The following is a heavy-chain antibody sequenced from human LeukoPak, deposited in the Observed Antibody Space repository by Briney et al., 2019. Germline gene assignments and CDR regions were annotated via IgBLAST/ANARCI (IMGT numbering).Heavy chain of an antibody. CDR1: GFTFSNYW. CDR2: IKNDGGS. Sequence: GGSLRLSCAGPGFTFSNYWMNWVRQAPGKGLVWLSRIKNDGGSSYADSVKGRFTSSRDNAKNTLYLQMNSLRVEDTAVYYCVRDLNYWGQGTLVTVSS. CDR3: VRDLNY. J-gene: IGHJ4*02. D-gene: IGHD3-10*01. V-gene: IGHV3-74*01.